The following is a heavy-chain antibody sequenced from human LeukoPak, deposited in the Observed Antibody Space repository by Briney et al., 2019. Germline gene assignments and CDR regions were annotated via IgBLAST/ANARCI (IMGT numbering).Heavy chain of an antibody. CDR1: GFTFSSYS. CDR2: ISSSSSYI. J-gene: IGHJ4*02. V-gene: IGHV3-21*01. Sequence: GGSLRLSCAASGFTFSSYSMNWVRQAPGKGLEWVSSISSSSSYIYYADSVKGRFTISRDNAKNSLYLQMNSLGAEDTAVYYCASGTSYGLVMYYFDYWGQGTLVTVSS. CDR3: ASGTSYGLVMYYFDY. D-gene: IGHD5-18*01.